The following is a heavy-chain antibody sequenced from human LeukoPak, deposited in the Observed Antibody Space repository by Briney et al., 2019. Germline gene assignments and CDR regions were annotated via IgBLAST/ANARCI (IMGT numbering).Heavy chain of an antibody. CDR1: GYTFTGYF. CDR2: INPNSGGT. V-gene: IGHV1-2*02. CDR3: ARGPLSVGNSGWYEDY. J-gene: IGHJ4*02. D-gene: IGHD6-19*01. Sequence: GASVKVSCKASGYTFTGYFMHWVRQAPGQGLEWMGWINPNSGGTNYAQKFQGRVTMTRDTSISTAYMELSRLRSDDTAVYYCARGPLSVGNSGWYEDYWGQGTLVTVSS.